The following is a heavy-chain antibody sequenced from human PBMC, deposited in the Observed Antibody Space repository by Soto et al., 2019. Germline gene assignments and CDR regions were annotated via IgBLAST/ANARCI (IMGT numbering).Heavy chain of an antibody. CDR1: GGSISSGGYY. CDR2: IYYSGST. CDR3: ARDSGAPTVTTPFQH. D-gene: IGHD4-17*01. J-gene: IGHJ1*01. V-gene: IGHV4-31*03. Sequence: QVQLQESGPGLVKPSQTLSLTCTVSGGSISSGGYYWSWIRQHPGKGLEWIGYIYYSGSTYYNPSLNSRATISVATSKIHFSLKLSSVPPADTAVYYCARDSGAPTVTTPFQHWGQGTLVTVSS.